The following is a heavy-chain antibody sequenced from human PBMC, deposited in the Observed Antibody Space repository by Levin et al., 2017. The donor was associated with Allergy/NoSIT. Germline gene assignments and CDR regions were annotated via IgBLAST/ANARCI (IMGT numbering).Heavy chain of an antibody. D-gene: IGHD3-10*01. CDR3: ARTTRLYGSGSYSPTDAFDS. CDR2: IYYSGST. Sequence: SQTLSLTCPVSGGSISSGGYYWRWIRQHPGKGLEWIGYIYYSGSTYYNPSLKSRVTISVDTSKNQFSLKLSSVTAADTAVYYCARTTRLYGSGSYSPTDAFDSWGQGTMVTVSS. CDR1: GGSISSGGYY. J-gene: IGHJ3*02. V-gene: IGHV4-31*03.